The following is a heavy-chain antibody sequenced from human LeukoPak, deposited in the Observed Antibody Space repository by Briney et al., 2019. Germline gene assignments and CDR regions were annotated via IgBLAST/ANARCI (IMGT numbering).Heavy chain of an antibody. CDR1: GYIFTGYY. J-gene: IGHJ5*01. CDR3: ARQADNNWFDS. V-gene: IGHV1-2*02. D-gene: IGHD2-15*01. CDR2: INPNSGAT. Sequence: GASVKVSCKASGYIFTGYYLHWVRQAPGQGLEWVGWINPNSGATRYAQNLQGRVTMTRDTSVSTAYMELSRLRSDDTAVFYCARQADNNWFDSWGRGTLVTVSS.